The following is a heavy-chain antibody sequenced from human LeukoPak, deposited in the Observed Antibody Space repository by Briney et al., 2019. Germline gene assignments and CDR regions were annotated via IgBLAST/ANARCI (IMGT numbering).Heavy chain of an antibody. J-gene: IGHJ4*02. CDR2: ISSSGNII. V-gene: IGHV3-11*01. D-gene: IGHD1-20*01. CDR3: ARRRYNWNAIDY. Sequence: GGSLRLSCAASGFTFSDYYMSWIRQAPGKGLEWVSYISSSGNIIYYADSVKGRITISRDNAKNSLYLQMNSLRAEDTAVYYCARRRYNWNAIDYWGQGTLVTVSS. CDR1: GFTFSDYY.